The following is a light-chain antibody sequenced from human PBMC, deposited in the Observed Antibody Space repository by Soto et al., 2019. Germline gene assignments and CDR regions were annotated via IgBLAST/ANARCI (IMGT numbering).Light chain of an antibody. V-gene: IGKV1-17*03. CDR2: DTS. J-gene: IGKJ5*01. CDR1: QDISRL. Sequence: DVQMTRSPSAMSASVGDRVTVTFRASQDISRLVAWFQQKPGKAPERLIYDTSTLQVGVPSRFSGGGSGTEFTLAISGLQPEDFATYYCLQHNSYPYTFGQGTRLEIK. CDR3: LQHNSYPYT.